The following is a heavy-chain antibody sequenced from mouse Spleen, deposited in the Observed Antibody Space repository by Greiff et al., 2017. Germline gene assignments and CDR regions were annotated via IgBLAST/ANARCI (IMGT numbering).Heavy chain of an antibody. V-gene: IGHV1-59*01. CDR2: IDPSDSYT. D-gene: IGHD2-4*01. J-gene: IGHJ3*01. CDR3: AREGDYGDVSWFAY. CDR1: GYTFTSYW. Sequence: QVQLQQPGAELVRPGTSVKLSCKASGYTFTSYWMHWVKQRPGQGLEWIGVIDPSDSYTNYNQKFKGKATLTVDTSSSTAYMQLSSLTSEDSAVYYCAREGDYGDVSWFAYWGQGTLVTVSA.